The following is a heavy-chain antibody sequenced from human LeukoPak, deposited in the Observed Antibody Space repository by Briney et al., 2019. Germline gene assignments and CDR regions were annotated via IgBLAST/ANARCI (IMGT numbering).Heavy chain of an antibody. V-gene: IGHV4-39*01. CDR1: GGSISSSNCY. J-gene: IGHJ4*02. Sequence: SETLSLTCTVSGGSISSSNCYWGWIRQPPGKGLEWIASFYYSGNSYYNPSLKSRVTVSVDTSNNQFSLRLSSVTAADTAVYYCARHIDTSGHYKHRDYWGQGTLVTVSS. CDR2: FYYSGNS. D-gene: IGHD3-22*01. CDR3: ARHIDTSGHYKHRDY.